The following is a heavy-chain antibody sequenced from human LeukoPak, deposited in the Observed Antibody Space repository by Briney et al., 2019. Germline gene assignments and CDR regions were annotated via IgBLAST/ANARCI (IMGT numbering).Heavy chain of an antibody. CDR2: IWYDGSNK. D-gene: IGHD6-13*01. J-gene: IGHJ4*02. CDR1: GFTFSSYG. V-gene: IGHV3-33*06. Sequence: PGRSLRLPCAASGFTFSSYGMHWVRQAPGKGLEWVAVIWYDGSNKYYADSVKGRFTISRDNSKNTLYLQMNSLRAEDTAVYYCAKESARFSSSWSLFDYWGQGTLVTVSS. CDR3: AKESARFSSSWSLFDY.